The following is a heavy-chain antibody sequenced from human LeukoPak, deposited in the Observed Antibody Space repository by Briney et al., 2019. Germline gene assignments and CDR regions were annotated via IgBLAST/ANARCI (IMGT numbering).Heavy chain of an antibody. CDR2: ISSSSSYI. J-gene: IGHJ4*02. Sequence: GGSLRLSCAASGFTFSSYSMNWVRQAPGKGLEWVSSISSSSSYIYYADSVKGRFTISRDNAKNSLYLQMNSLRVEDTAVYYCASLPGVVPAAQPNPRDYWGQGTLVTVSS. CDR1: GFTFSSYS. CDR3: ASLPGVVPAAQPNPRDY. D-gene: IGHD2-2*01. V-gene: IGHV3-21*01.